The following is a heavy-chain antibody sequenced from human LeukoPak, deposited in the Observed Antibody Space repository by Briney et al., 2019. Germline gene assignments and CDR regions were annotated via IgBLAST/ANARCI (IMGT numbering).Heavy chain of an antibody. V-gene: IGHV3-23*01. CDR1: GFTFSIYS. J-gene: IGHJ4*02. CDR3: AKLTGTSDY. Sequence: GGSLRLSCTASGFTFSIYSINWVRQAPGEGLEWVSTISGSGGSTYYADSVKGRFTISRDNSKNTLYLRMNSLRAGDTAVYYCAKLTGTSDYWGQGTLVTVSS. CDR2: ISGSGGST. D-gene: IGHD1-7*01.